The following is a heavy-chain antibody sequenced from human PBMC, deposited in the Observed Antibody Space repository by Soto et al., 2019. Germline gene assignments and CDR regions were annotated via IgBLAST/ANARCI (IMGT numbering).Heavy chain of an antibody. V-gene: IGHV3-23*01. CDR1: GVPVSIYA. J-gene: IGHJ4*02. CDR2: IGGSGGYR. D-gene: IGHD3-3*01. CDR3: ARRTWRGRADY. Sequence: WGSLRLCWGASGVPVSIYAGSWVRQAPGKGLEWVSVIGGSGGYRYYADSVMGRFTVSRDNAANTLYLQLNSLRVEDTAIYYCARRTWRGRADYWGQGILVTVSS.